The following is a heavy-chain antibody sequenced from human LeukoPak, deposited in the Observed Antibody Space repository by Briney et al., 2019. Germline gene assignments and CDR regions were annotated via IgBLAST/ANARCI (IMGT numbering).Heavy chain of an antibody. J-gene: IGHJ3*02. D-gene: IGHD3-10*01. CDR3: ARVALWFGSAFDI. CDR1: GGTFSSYA. CDR2: IIPIFGTP. V-gene: IGHV1-69*13. Sequence: SVKVSCKASGGTFSSYAISWVRQAPGQGLEWMGGIIPIFGTPNYAQKFQGRVTITADESTSTAYMELSSLRFEDTAVYYCARVALWFGSAFDIWGQGTMVTVSS.